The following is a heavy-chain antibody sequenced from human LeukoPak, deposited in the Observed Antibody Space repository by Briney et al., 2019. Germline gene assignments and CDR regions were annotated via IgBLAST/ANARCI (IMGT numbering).Heavy chain of an antibody. D-gene: IGHD3-9*01. CDR2: INTNTGNP. J-gene: IGHJ5*02. V-gene: IGHV7-4-1*02. CDR1: GYTFTSYA. Sequence: GASVKVSCKASGYTFTSYAMNWVRQAPGQGLEWMGWINTNTGNPTYAQGFTGRFVFSLDTSVSTAYLQISSLKAEDTAVYYCARDRRVLRYFDWPRHNWFDPWGQGTLVTVSS. CDR3: ARDRRVLRYFDWPRHNWFDP.